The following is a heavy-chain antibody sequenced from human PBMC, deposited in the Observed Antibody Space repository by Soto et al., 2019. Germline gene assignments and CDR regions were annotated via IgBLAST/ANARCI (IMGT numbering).Heavy chain of an antibody. V-gene: IGHV3-21*01. Sequence: GGSLRLSCLGSGFTFSTYSINWCRQAPGKGLEWVSSISSRSDIYYADSVKGRFTISRDNAKNSVSLQMNSLRAEDTAVYYCAREYTAWPLAYGLDVWGQGTTVTVSS. CDR1: GFTFSTYS. CDR2: ISSRSDI. CDR3: AREYTAWPLAYGLDV. D-gene: IGHD2-2*02. J-gene: IGHJ6*02.